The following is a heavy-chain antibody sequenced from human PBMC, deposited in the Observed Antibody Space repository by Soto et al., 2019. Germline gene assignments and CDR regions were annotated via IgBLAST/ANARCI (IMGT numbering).Heavy chain of an antibody. Sequence: PSETLSLTCTVSGGTVSSGSYYWSWNRQPPGKGLEWIGYINYSGSTNYNPSLKSRVTISVDTSKNQFSLKLSSVTAADTAVYYCARSIFGVVIPHYYYYYMDVWGKGTTVTVSS. CDR3: ARSIFGVVIPHYYYYYMDV. V-gene: IGHV4-61*01. CDR2: INYSGST. J-gene: IGHJ6*03. D-gene: IGHD3-3*01. CDR1: GGTVSSGSYY.